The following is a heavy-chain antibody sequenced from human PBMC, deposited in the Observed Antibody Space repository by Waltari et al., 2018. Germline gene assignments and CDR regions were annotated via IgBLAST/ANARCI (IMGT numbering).Heavy chain of an antibody. J-gene: IGHJ3*02. D-gene: IGHD6-19*01. CDR2: ISTTSSYI. Sequence: LVESGGGLVKPGGSLRLPCAASGFSFRNYWLNRVRQAPGKWLEWVSYISTTSSYIYYADSLKGRFTISRDNARNSLYLQLDSLRAEDTAMYYCARGDSSGWFPAFDIWGQGTMVTVSS. CDR1: GFSFRNYW. CDR3: ARGDSSGWFPAFDI. V-gene: IGHV3-21*01.